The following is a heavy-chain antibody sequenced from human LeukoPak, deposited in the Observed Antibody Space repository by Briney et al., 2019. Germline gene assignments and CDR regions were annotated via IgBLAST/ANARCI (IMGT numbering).Heavy chain of an antibody. Sequence: SETLSLTCAVYGGSFSGYYWSWIRQPPGKGLEWIGEINHSGSTNYSPSLKSRVTISVDTSKNQFSLKLSSVTAADTAVYYCARHLNKEGVPATVVWFDPWGQGTLVTVSS. CDR2: INHSGST. J-gene: IGHJ5*02. D-gene: IGHD2-2*01. V-gene: IGHV4-34*01. CDR3: ARHLNKEGVPATVVWFDP. CDR1: GGSFSGYY.